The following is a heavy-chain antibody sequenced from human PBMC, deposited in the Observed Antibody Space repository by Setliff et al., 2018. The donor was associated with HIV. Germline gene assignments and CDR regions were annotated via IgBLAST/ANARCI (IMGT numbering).Heavy chain of an antibody. CDR2: IYASGKT. J-gene: IGHJ6*03. D-gene: IGHD2-15*01. V-gene: IGHV4-4*07. Sequence: ASETLSLTCNVSGDSLNTYYWSWIRQSAGKGLEWIGRIYASGKTNFNPSLKSRVRMSVDTSKNQFSLKLTSVTAADTAVYYCALTGHRLLRGYMDVWGKGTTVTVSS. CDR3: ALTGHRLLRGYMDV. CDR1: GDSLNTYY.